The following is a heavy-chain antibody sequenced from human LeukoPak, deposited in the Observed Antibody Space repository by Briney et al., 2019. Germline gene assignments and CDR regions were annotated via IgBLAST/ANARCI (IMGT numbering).Heavy chain of an antibody. D-gene: IGHD4-17*01. V-gene: IGHV1-46*01. J-gene: IGHJ4*02. CDR2: INPSGGST. CDR3: ARAAYGDYVFDY. Sequence: ASVKVSCKASGYTFTSYYMHWVRQAPGQGLEWMGIINPSGGSTSYAQKFQGRVTMTRDTSTSTAYMELSSLRSEDTAVYYCARAAYGDYVFDYWGQGTLVTVSS. CDR1: GYTFTSYY.